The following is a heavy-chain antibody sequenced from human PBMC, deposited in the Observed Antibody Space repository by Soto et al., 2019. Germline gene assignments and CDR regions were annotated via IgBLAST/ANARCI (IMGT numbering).Heavy chain of an antibody. D-gene: IGHD6-13*01. Sequence: EVQLVESGGGLVQPGGSLRLSCAASGFTFSSYWMSWVRQAPGKGLEWVANIKQDGSEKYYVDSVKGRFTISRDNAKNSLYMPMNSLRAEDTSVYYCAKAPLGIAAAGIDYWGQGTLVTVSS. CDR2: IKQDGSEK. V-gene: IGHV3-7*05. CDR1: GFTFSSYW. CDR3: AKAPLGIAAAGIDY. J-gene: IGHJ4*02.